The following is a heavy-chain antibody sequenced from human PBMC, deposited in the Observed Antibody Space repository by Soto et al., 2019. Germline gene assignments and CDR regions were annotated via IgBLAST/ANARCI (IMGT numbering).Heavy chain of an antibody. D-gene: IGHD6-6*01. J-gene: IGHJ5*02. CDR1: GGTFSSYA. CDR2: IIPIFGTA. CDR3: ASAGSSSSSANWFDT. V-gene: IGHV1-69*13. Sequence: SVKVSCKASGGTFSSYAISWVRHAPGQGLEWMGGIIPIFGTANYAQKFQCRVTITADESTSTAYMELSTLRFEDTAVYYCASAGSSSSSANWFDTWGQGTRVTVAS.